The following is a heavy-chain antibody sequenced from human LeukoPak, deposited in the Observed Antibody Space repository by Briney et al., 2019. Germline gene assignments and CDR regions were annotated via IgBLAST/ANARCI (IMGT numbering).Heavy chain of an antibody. CDR1: GYSISNDYY. CDR3: TRKATTGPTKAAFDV. J-gene: IGHJ3*01. CDR2: INHSGSG. Sequence: SETLSLTCAVSGYSISNDYYWGWIRQPPGRGLEWIGHINHSGSGYYNPSLKSRVAMSVDTSKNQFSLKLSSVTAVDTAVYYCTRKATTGPTKAAFDVWGQGTMVTVSS. D-gene: IGHD4-17*01. V-gene: IGHV4-28*01.